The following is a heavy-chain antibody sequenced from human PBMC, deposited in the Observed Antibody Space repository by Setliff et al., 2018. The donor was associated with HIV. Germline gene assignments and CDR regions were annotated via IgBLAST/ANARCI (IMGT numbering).Heavy chain of an antibody. Sequence: SETLSLTCTVSGGSISSYCWNWIRQSPGRGLEWIGFIFSSGSTKYNPSLQSRVTMSIDTSKNQFSLKLSSVTAADTAVYYCARGLSFYDPGGFDYWGQGTQVTVSS. CDR1: GGSISSYC. V-gene: IGHV4-4*09. J-gene: IGHJ4*02. CDR3: ARGLSFYDPGGFDY. D-gene: IGHD3-22*01. CDR2: IFSSGST.